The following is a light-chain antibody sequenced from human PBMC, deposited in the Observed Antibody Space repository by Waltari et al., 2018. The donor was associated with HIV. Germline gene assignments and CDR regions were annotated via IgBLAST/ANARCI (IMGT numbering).Light chain of an antibody. V-gene: IGLV1-51*01. CDR2: DNN. CDR3: GTWDSSLSAVL. CDR1: NSNIGNNY. Sequence: QSVLTQPPSVSAAPGQKVTISCSGSNSNIGNNYVSWYQQLPGTAPKLLLYDNNKRPSGIPDRFSGSKSGTSATLGITGLQTGDEADYYCGTWDSSLSAVLFGGGTQLTVL. J-gene: IGLJ2*01.